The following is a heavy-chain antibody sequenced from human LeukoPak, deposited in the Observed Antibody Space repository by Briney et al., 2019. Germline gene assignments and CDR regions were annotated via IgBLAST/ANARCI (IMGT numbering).Heavy chain of an antibody. J-gene: IGHJ4*02. CDR3: ARDRYGSGSFFPFDY. Sequence: PSETLSLTCTVSGGSISSGGYYWSWIRQHPGKGLEWIGYIYYSGSTYYNPSLKSRVTISVDTSKNQFSLKLSSVTAADTAVYYWARDRYGSGSFFPFDYWGQGTLVTVSS. CDR2: IYYSGST. V-gene: IGHV4-31*03. CDR1: GGSISSGGYY. D-gene: IGHD3-10*01.